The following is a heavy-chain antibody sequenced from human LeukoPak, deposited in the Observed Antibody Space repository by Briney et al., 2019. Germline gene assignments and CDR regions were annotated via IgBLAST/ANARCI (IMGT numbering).Heavy chain of an antibody. CDR2: ISSSSSYI. J-gene: IGHJ4*02. D-gene: IGHD2-8*01. CDR1: GFSFSTYT. V-gene: IGHV3-21*01. Sequence: GGSLRLSCAASGFSFSTYTMNWVRQAPGKGLEWVSSISSSSSYIFYADSVKARFTISRDNAKNSLYLQMNSLRAEDTAVYYCARDALAAGFRIEWYYFDYWGQGTLVAVSS. CDR3: ARDALAAGFRIEWYYFDY.